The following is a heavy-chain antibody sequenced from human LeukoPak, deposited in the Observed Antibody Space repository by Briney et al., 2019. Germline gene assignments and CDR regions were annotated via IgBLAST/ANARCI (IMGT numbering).Heavy chain of an antibody. D-gene: IGHD4/OR15-4a*01. Sequence: GTSVKVSCKASGFTFTSSAMQRVRQARGQRLEWIGWIVVGSGNTNYAQKFQERVTITRDMSTSTAYMELSSLRSEDTAVYYCAADHLTSHYYYMDVWGKGTTVTVSS. CDR1: GFTFTSSA. CDR2: IVVGSGNT. J-gene: IGHJ6*03. CDR3: AADHLTSHYYYMDV. V-gene: IGHV1-58*02.